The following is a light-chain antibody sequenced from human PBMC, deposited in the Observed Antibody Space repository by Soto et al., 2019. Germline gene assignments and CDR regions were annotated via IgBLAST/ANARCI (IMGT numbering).Light chain of an antibody. Sequence: QSVLTQPPSVSGATGQRVTISCTGSSSNIGAGFHVHWYQQLPGTAPKLLIYGNTIRPSGVPDRFSGSTSGTSASLAITGLQADDEADYYCQSYDTRLSAEVFGGGTKLTVL. V-gene: IGLV1-40*01. J-gene: IGLJ3*02. CDR3: QSYDTRLSAEV. CDR1: SSNIGAGFH. CDR2: GNT.